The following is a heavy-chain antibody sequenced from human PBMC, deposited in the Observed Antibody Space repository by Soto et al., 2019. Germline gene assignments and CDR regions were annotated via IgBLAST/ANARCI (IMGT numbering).Heavy chain of an antibody. V-gene: IGHV1-69*08. J-gene: IGHJ6*02. CDR2: IIPILGIA. CDR1: GGTFSSYT. CDR3: ARDMRQQGVLGMDV. Sequence: QVQLVQSGAEVKKPGSSVKVSCKASGGTFSSYTISWVRQAPGQGLEWMGRIIPILGIANYAQKFQGRVTITADKSTSTAYMELSSLRSEDTAVYYCARDMRQQGVLGMDVWGQGTTVTVSS. D-gene: IGHD3-10*01.